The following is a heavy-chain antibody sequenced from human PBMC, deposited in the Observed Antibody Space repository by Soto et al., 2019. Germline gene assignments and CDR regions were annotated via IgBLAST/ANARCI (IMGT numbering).Heavy chain of an antibody. CDR1: GGIFSNYA. V-gene: IGHV1-69*01. Sequence: QVQLVQSGAEVKKPGSSVKVSCKASGGIFSNYAISWVRQAPGQGLEWMGGIIPTYGITKYAQKFQGRVTITADESTTTVYMEQSSLRSDDTAVYYCAKEVGTTHYYNCTMDVWGQGTSVIVSA. J-gene: IGHJ6*01. CDR3: AKEVGTTHYYNCTMDV. D-gene: IGHD1-1*01. CDR2: IIPTYGIT.